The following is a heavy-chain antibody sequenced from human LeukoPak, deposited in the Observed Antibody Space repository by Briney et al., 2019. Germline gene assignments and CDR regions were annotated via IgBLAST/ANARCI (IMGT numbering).Heavy chain of an antibody. CDR2: IIPILGIA. Sequence: GASVKVSCKASGGTFSSYTISWVRQAPGQGLEWIGRIIPILGIANYAQKFQGRVTITADKSTSTAYMELSSLRSEDTAVYYCASFSPAANTGYWGQGTLVTVSS. CDR1: GGTFSSYT. D-gene: IGHD2-2*01. V-gene: IGHV1-69*02. J-gene: IGHJ4*02. CDR3: ASFSPAANTGY.